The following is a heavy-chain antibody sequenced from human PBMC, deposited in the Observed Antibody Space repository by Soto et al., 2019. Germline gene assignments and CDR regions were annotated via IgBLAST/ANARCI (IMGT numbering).Heavy chain of an antibody. V-gene: IGHV3-23*01. CDR2: IDKSAESA. CDR3: AKAGGVIDDTTVYRQIDY. D-gene: IGHD2-8*02. CDR1: EFTFSSYA. J-gene: IGHJ4*02. Sequence: EVRLLDSGGGLVQRGGSLRLSCAASEFTFSSYAMSWVRQAPGKGLEWVSGIDKSAESAFYADSVKGRFTISRDNSKNTLYLQMNSLRVEDTSVYYCAKAGGVIDDTTVYRQIDYWGQGTLVTVSS.